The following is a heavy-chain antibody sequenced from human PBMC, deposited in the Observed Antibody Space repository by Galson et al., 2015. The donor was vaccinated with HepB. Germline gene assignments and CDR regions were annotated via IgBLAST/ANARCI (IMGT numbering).Heavy chain of an antibody. Sequence: SLRLSCAASGFTFSNYDMSWVRQAPGKGLEWVSTISGSGGSTYYADSVKGRFTISRDNSKNTLYLQMNSLRAEDTALNYCANDCSGVRCYEGGDYWGQGTLVTVSS. CDR1: GFTFSNYD. CDR2: ISGSGGST. CDR3: ANDCSGVRCYEGGDY. V-gene: IGHV3-23*01. J-gene: IGHJ4*02. D-gene: IGHD2-15*01.